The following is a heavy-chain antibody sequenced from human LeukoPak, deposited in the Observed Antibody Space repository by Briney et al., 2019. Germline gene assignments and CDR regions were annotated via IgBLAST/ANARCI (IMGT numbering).Heavy chain of an antibody. CDR3: ARGSTVTTAYYYYYYGMDV. Sequence: GASVKVSCKASGGTFSSYAISWVRQAPGQGLEWMGGIIPIFGTANYAQKFQGRVTITADESTSTAYMELSSLRSEDTAVYYCARGSTVTTAYYYYYYGMDVWGQGTTVTVSS. CDR2: IIPIFGTA. D-gene: IGHD4-17*01. V-gene: IGHV1-69*13. CDR1: GGTFSSYA. J-gene: IGHJ6*02.